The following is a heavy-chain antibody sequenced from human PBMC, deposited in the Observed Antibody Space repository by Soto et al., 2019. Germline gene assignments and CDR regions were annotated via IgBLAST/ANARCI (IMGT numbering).Heavy chain of an antibody. J-gene: IGHJ4*02. V-gene: IGHV4-31*03. CDR1: GVSISSGGYY. CDR3: ASVTGGVSEYYFDF. CDR2: IYYSGRT. Sequence: SETLSLTCTVSGVSISSGGYYWSWIRQHPGKGLEWIGNIYYSGRTYYNPSLKSRVILSVDTSKNHFSLTLRSVTAADSAMYYCASVTGGVSEYYFDFWGQGALVTVSS. D-gene: IGHD2-8*02.